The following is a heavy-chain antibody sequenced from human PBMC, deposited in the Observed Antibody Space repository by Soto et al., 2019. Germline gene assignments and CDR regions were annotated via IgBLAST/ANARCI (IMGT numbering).Heavy chain of an antibody. CDR1: GFTFSPYE. Sequence: GGSLRLACAASGFTFSPYEMSWVRQAPGKGLEWISYISSSGSTIHYADSVKGRFSISRDNAKKSLFLQMNSLRAEDTAVYYCVREAPCSNGVCQFDYWGRGTLVTDSS. CDR2: ISSSGSTI. CDR3: VREAPCSNGVCQFDY. D-gene: IGHD2-8*01. J-gene: IGHJ4*02. V-gene: IGHV3-48*03.